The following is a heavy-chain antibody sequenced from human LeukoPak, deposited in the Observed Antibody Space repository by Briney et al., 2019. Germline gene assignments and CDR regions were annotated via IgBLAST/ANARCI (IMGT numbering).Heavy chain of an antibody. CDR3: ARESLSEAGTEGGVFGAFDI. D-gene: IGHD1-14*01. J-gene: IGHJ3*02. Sequence: GESLKISCKGSGYSFTSYWIGWVRQMPGKGLEWMGIIYPGDSDTRYSPSFQGQVTISADKSISTAYLQWTSLRSEDTAVYYCARESLSEAGTEGGVFGAFDIWGQGTMVTVSS. CDR2: IYPGDSDT. V-gene: IGHV5-51*01. CDR1: GYSFTSYW.